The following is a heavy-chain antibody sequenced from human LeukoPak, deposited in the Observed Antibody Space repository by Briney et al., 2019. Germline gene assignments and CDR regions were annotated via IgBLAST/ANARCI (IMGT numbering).Heavy chain of an antibody. CDR2: ISSSSTYI. J-gene: IGHJ4*02. CDR3: ARGAGTVTTTNFDY. CDR1: GFTFSSYN. Sequence: GGSLRLSCVASGFTFSSYNMNWVRQAPGKGLEWVSSISSSSTYIYYADSVKGRFTISRDNAKNSLYLQMNSLRAEDTAVHYCARGAGTVTTTNFDYWGQGTLVTVSS. V-gene: IGHV3-21*01. D-gene: IGHD4-17*01.